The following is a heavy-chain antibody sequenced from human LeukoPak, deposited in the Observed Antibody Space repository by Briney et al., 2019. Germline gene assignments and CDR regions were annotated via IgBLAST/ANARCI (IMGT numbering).Heavy chain of an antibody. CDR2: IYYSGST. D-gene: IGHD6-25*01. J-gene: IGHJ4*02. CDR3: AREPRSSSDPYYFDF. CDR1: GGSVRTYY. V-gene: IGHV4-59*02. Sequence: SETLSLTCTVSGGSVRTYYWSWIRQPPGKGLEWIGYIYYSGSTNYNPSLKSRVTISVDTSKNQFSLKLSSVTAADTAVYYCAREPRSSSDPYYFDFWGQGTLVTVSS.